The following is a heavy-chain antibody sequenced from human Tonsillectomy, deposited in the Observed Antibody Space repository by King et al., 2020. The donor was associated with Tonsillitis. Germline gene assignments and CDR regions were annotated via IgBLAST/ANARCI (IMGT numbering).Heavy chain of an antibody. V-gene: IGHV4-39*07. D-gene: IGHD4-17*01. CDR1: GGSISSSSYF. CDR3: ASAVDYGDDDAVDI. CDR2: IDYRGST. J-gene: IGHJ3*02. Sequence: QLQESGPGLVKPSETLSLTCTVSGGSISSSSYFWGGSRQPPGKGLEWIVNIDYRGSTYTNPSLKSRVTISVDTYKNQFSLKLSSVTAADTAVYYCASAVDYGDDDAVDIWGQGRMVTVSS.